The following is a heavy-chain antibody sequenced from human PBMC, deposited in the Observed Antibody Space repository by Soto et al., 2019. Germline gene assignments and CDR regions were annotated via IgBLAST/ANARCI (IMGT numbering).Heavy chain of an antibody. V-gene: IGHV3-21*01. J-gene: IGHJ3*02. D-gene: IGHD3-9*01. CDR1: GLTFSSSS. Sequence: GGSLRLSCAASGLTFSSSSMNWVRQAPGKGMEWVSSISGGSSYIYYADSVKGRFTMSRDNAKNSLYLQMNSLRAEDTAVYYCARGPIDVLNGYYPGGGAHDIWGRGTMVTVSS. CDR3: ARGPIDVLNGYYPGGGAHDI. CDR2: ISGGSSYI.